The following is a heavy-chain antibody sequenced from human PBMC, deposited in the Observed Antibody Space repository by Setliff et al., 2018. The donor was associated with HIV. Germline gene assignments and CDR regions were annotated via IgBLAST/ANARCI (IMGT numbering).Heavy chain of an antibody. Sequence: SETLSLTCSVSGGSISSGSYYWSWIRQPAGKGLEWIGHILYGGTTYYTPSLKSRVSISVDTSRNQFSLRLTSATAADTAVYFCARVSGTSGWLRKDPHFFYYYMDVWGGGTTVTVSS. V-gene: IGHV4-61*09. J-gene: IGHJ6*03. D-gene: IGHD6-25*01. CDR1: GGSISSGSYY. CDR3: ARVSGTSGWLRKDPHFFYYYMDV. CDR2: ILYGGTT.